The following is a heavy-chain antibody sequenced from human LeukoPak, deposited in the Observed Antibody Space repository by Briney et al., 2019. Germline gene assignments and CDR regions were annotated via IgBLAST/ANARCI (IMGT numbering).Heavy chain of an antibody. V-gene: IGHV3-30*02. J-gene: IGHJ4*02. CDR2: EQKDGSYK. Sequence: PGGSLRLSCATSEFIFSNHGIHWARQAPGKGLEWVAFEQKDGSYKKYADSVKGRFTISRDNSKNTLYLQMNSLRVEDTAVYYCANIPNSFVPDYWGQGSLVTVSS. D-gene: IGHD3-16*01. CDR3: ANIPNSFVPDY. CDR1: EFIFSNHG.